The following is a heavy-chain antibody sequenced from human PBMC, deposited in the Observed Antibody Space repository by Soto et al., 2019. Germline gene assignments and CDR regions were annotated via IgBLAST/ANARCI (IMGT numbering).Heavy chain of an antibody. J-gene: IGHJ4*02. V-gene: IGHV3-23*01. CDR1: GFTFSSYA. Sequence: GGSLRLSSAAFGFTFSSYAMSWVRQAPGKGLEWVSAISVSGGSTYYADSVKGRFTISRDNSKNTLYLQMNSLSAEDTAVYYCAYSSTPFDYWGQGTLVTVSS. CDR2: ISVSGGST. D-gene: IGHD6-13*01. CDR3: AYSSTPFDY.